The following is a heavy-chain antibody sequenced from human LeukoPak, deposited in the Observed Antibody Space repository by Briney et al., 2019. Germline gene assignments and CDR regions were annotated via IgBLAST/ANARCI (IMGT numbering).Heavy chain of an antibody. CDR1: GYTFTGYY. J-gene: IGHJ4*02. CDR3: ARAWLRLNPYFDY. V-gene: IGHV1-2*02. CDR2: INPNSGGT. Sequence: ASVKVSCKASGYTFTGYYMHWVRQSPGQGLEWMGWINPNSGGTNYAQKFQGRVTMTRDTSISTSYMDLSRLRSDDTAVYYCARAWLRLNPYFDYSGEGRLVTASS. D-gene: IGHD5-12*01.